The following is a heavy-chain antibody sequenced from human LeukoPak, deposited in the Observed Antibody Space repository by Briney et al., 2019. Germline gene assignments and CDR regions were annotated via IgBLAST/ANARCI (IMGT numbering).Heavy chain of an antibody. Sequence: GGSLRLSCAASGFTFSSYAMHWVRQAPGKGLEWVAVISYDGSNKYYADSVKGRFTISRDNSKNTLYLQMNSLRAEDTAVYYCARSASGYYLPYYFDYWGQGTLVTVFS. CDR1: GFTFSSYA. CDR3: ARSASGYYLPYYFDY. D-gene: IGHD3-22*01. J-gene: IGHJ4*02. V-gene: IGHV3-30*04. CDR2: ISYDGSNK.